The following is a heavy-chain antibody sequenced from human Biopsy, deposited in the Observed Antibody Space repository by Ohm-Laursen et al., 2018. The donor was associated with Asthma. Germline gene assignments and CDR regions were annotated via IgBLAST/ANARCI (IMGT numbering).Heavy chain of an antibody. D-gene: IGHD7-27*01. CDR2: ISYTGSA. J-gene: IGHJ4*02. CDR1: GGSMSSSSYY. CDR3: ARHWDWGSFFDY. V-gene: IGHV4-39*01. Sequence: SDTLSLTWTVSGGSMSSSSYYWGWIRQPPGKGLEWMGSISYTGSAYHNPSLKSRVTISVDTPKNHFSLKLSSVTAADTAVYYCARHWDWGSFFDYWGQGTPVTVSS.